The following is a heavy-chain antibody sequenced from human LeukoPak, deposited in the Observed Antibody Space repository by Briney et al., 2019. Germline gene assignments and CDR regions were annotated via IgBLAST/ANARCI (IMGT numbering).Heavy chain of an antibody. J-gene: IGHJ4*02. Sequence: GGSLRLSCAASGFTVSSNYMSWVRQAPGRGLEWVSVIYTGGNTYYADSVKGRFTISSDSSKNTLYLQMNSLRGEDTAVYYCARDGRRGPDCNGGGCYFVPGQWGQGTVVTVSS. D-gene: IGHD2-15*01. CDR1: GFTVSSNY. V-gene: IGHV3-66*01. CDR2: IYTGGNT. CDR3: ARDGRRGPDCNGGGCYFVPGQ.